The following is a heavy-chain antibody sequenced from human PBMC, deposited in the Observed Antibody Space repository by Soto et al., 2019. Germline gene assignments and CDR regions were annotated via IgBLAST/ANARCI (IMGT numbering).Heavy chain of an antibody. V-gene: IGHV3-11*01. CDR3: ARDHLAHSSLIDR. D-gene: IGHD6-6*01. CDR1: GFTFSDYC. J-gene: IGHJ5*02. Sequence: QVQLVESGGDLLKPGGSLRLSCAASGFTFSDYCMSWIRQTPGKGLEWVAYISSAGTTVYYADSVKGRFTISRDNAKNSLFLQMNSLRAEDTAVYYCARDHLAHSSLIDRWGQGALVTVSS. CDR2: ISSAGTTV.